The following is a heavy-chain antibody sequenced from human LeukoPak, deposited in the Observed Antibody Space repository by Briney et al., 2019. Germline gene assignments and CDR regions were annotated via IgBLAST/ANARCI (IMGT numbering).Heavy chain of an antibody. CDR1: GYTFTSYY. V-gene: IGHV7-4-1*02. CDR3: ARDLGYNWNLNWFDP. CDR2: INTNTGNP. D-gene: IGHD1-20*01. Sequence: ASVKVSCKASGYTFTSYYMHWVRQAPGQGREWMGWINTNTGNPTYAQGFTGRFVFSLDTSVSTAYLQISSLKAEDTAVYYCARDLGYNWNLNWFDPWGQGTLVTVSS. J-gene: IGHJ5*02.